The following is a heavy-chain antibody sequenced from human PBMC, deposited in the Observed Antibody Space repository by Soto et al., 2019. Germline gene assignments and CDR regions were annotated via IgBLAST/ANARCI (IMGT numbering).Heavy chain of an antibody. CDR3: ARDQTKWLTEAFDI. J-gene: IGHJ3*02. D-gene: IGHD5-12*01. V-gene: IGHV1-18*01. CDR2: ISPYNGNT. CDR1: GYTFISYG. Sequence: HVQLVQSGAEVKKPGASLKVSCKASGYTFISYGVSWVRQAPGQGLEWLGWISPYNGNTNYAQKFQGRITMTTDTSMSTVYMDLRSLRTDDTAVYYCARDQTKWLTEAFDIWGQGTMVVVSS.